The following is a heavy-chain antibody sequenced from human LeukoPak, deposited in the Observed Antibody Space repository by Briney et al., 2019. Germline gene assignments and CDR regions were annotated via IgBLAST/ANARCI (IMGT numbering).Heavy chain of an antibody. V-gene: IGHV3-23*01. Sequence: GGSLRLSCAASGFTFSSYGMSWVRQAPGKGLEWVSAISGSGGSTYYADSVKGRFTISRDNSKNTLYLQMNSLRAEDTAVYYCAKYSAVAGTVYFDYWGQGTLVTVSS. CDR2: ISGSGGST. CDR3: AKYSAVAGTVYFDY. J-gene: IGHJ4*02. CDR1: GFTFSSYG. D-gene: IGHD6-19*01.